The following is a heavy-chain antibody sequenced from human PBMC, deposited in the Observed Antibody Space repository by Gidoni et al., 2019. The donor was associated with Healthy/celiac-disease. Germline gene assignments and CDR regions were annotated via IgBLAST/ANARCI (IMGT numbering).Heavy chain of an antibody. CDR1: GYTFTRYA. Sequence: QVQLVQSGSELKKPGASVKVSCKASGYTFTRYAMNWVRQAPGQGLEWMGWINTNTGNPTYAQGVTGRFVFSLDTSVSTAYLQICSLKAEDTAVYYRARGSVVATIGHYYYYGMDVWGQGTTVTVSS. CDR2: INTNTGNP. CDR3: ARGSVVATIGHYYYYGMDV. D-gene: IGHD5-12*01. V-gene: IGHV7-4-1*01. J-gene: IGHJ6*02.